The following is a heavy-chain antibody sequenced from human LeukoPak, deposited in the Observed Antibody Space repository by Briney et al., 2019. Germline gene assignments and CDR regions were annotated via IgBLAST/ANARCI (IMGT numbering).Heavy chain of an antibody. CDR1: GGSIGSYY. D-gene: IGHD3-10*01. CDR3: AREWVVRGVNYLDY. Sequence: SETLSLTCTVSGGSIGSYYWSWIRQPPGKGLEWIGYISYSGSTNYNPSLKSRVTISVDTSKNQFSLKLTSVTAADTAVYYCAREWVVRGVNYLDYWGQGTLVTVSS. CDR2: ISYSGST. V-gene: IGHV4-59*01. J-gene: IGHJ4*02.